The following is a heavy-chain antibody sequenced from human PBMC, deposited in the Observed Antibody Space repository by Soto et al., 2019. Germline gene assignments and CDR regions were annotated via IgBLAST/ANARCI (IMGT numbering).Heavy chain of an antibody. CDR1: GYTFTSYY. CDR3: ARASTRRYFDWLLFDY. Sequence: ASVKVSCKASGYTFTSYYMHWVRQAPGQGLEWMGIINPSGGSTSYAQKFQGRVTMTRDTSTSTVYMELSSLRSEDTAVYYCARASTRRYFDWLLFDYWGQGTLVTVSS. V-gene: IGHV1-46*01. D-gene: IGHD3-9*01. CDR2: INPSGGST. J-gene: IGHJ4*02.